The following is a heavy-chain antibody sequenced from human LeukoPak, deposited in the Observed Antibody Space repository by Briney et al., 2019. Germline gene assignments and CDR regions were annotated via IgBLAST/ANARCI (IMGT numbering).Heavy chain of an antibody. CDR2: IDTNEDMT. J-gene: IGHJ4*02. V-gene: IGHV3-64*01. Sequence: GGSLRLSCVASGFTFSNLVMHWVRQSPGKGLEYVSGIDTNEDMTYYASSVKGRFTISRDNSKNTVFLQMDSLRPEDMAIYYCVRDVKYYFGSGTYQWGQGTLVSVSS. CDR3: VRDVKYYFGSGTYQ. D-gene: IGHD3-10*01. CDR1: GFTFSNLV.